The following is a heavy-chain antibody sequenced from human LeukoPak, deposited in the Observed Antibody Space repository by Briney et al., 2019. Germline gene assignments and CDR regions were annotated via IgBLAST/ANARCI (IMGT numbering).Heavy chain of an antibody. CDR2: IYHSGST. V-gene: IGHV4-30-2*01. Sequence: NPSQTLSLTCTVSGGSISSGGYYWSWIRQPPGKGLEWIGYIYHSGSTYYNPSLKSRVTISVDTSRNQFSLKLSSVTAADTAVYYCARATLWFGELYPGWFDYWGQGTLVTVSS. CDR3: ARATLWFGELYPGWFDY. D-gene: IGHD3-10*01. CDR1: GGSISSGGYY. J-gene: IGHJ4*02.